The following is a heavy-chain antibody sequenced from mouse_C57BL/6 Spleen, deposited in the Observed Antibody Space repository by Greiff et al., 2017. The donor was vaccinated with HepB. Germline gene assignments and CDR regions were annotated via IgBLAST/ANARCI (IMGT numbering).Heavy chain of an antibody. Sequence: VQLQQSGAELVRPGASVTLSCKASGYTFTDYEMHWVKQTPVHGLEWIGAIDPETGGTAYNQKFKGKAILTADKSSSTAYMELRSLTSEDSAVYYGTRREITTRYYFDYWGQGTTLTVSS. D-gene: IGHD2-4*01. V-gene: IGHV1-15*01. CDR3: TRREITTRYYFDY. CDR1: GYTFTDYE. J-gene: IGHJ2*01. CDR2: IDPETGGT.